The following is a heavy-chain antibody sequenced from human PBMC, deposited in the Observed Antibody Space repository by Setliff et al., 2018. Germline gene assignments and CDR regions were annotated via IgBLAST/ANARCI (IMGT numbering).Heavy chain of an antibody. Sequence: SETLSLTCTVSGGSISSGSYYWSWIRQPAGKGLEWIGHIYTSGSTNYNPSLKSRVTISVDTSKNQFSLKLSSATAADTAVYYCATNPYQLLNFDYWGQGTLVTVSS. D-gene: IGHD2-2*01. CDR1: GGSISSGSYY. J-gene: IGHJ4*02. CDR3: ATNPYQLLNFDY. V-gene: IGHV4-61*09. CDR2: IYTSGST.